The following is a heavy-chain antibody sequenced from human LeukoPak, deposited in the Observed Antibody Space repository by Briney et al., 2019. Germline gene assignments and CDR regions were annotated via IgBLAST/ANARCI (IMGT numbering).Heavy chain of an antibody. CDR2: IYYSGST. V-gene: IGHV4-61*08. CDR3: ARVSCSSTSCPRRDALDV. CDR1: GGSISSGGYY. Sequence: PSETLSLTCTVSGGSISSGGYYWSWIRQHPGTGLEWIGYIYYSGSTYYNPSLKSRVTISVDTSKNQFSLNLTSVTTADTAVYYCARVSCSSTSCPRRDALDVWGQGTMVTVSS. J-gene: IGHJ3*01. D-gene: IGHD2-2*01.